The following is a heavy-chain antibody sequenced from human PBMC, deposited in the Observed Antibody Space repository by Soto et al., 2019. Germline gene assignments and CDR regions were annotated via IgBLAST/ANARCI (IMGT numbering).Heavy chain of an antibody. J-gene: IGHJ4*02. CDR3: ARGLTFSNYKY. CDR2: IIPIFGTA. V-gene: IGHV1-69*01. D-gene: IGHD4-4*01. Sequence: QVQLVQSGAEVKKPGSSVKVSCKASGGTFSSYAISWVRKAPGQGLEWMGGIIPIFGTANYAQKFQGRVTITADESTSTAYRELSSLRSEDTAVCYCARGLTFSNYKYWGQGTLVTVSS. CDR1: GGTFSSYA.